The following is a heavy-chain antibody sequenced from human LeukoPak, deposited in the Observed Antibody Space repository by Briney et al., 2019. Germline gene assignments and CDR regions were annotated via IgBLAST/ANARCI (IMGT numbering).Heavy chain of an antibody. CDR2: VHLNGAT. CDR1: GGSIITTNW. D-gene: IGHD1-26*01. Sequence: SETLSLTCGVSGGSIITTNWWSWVRQPPGKGLEWIGEVHLNGATNYNPSLESRVSMPIDKSKNQLSLKLSSVTAADTATYHCTRESGAFSPFGFWGQGTLVTVSS. V-gene: IGHV4-4*02. CDR3: TRESGAFSPFGF. J-gene: IGHJ4*02.